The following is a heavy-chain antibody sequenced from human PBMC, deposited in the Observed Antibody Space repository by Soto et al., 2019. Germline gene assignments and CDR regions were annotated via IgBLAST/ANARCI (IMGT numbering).Heavy chain of an antibody. Sequence: QVQLVQSGGEVRKPGASVKVSCKASGYIFTSYGINWVRQAPGQGLGWMGWISTHNGDRKYAPKLQGRVTMTTDTSTSTAYMELRSLRSDDTAVYYCARDQVFEDSRGNLLGYWGQGTLVTVSS. CDR3: ARDQVFEDSRGNLLGY. D-gene: IGHD3-22*01. CDR1: GYIFTSYG. V-gene: IGHV1-18*01. J-gene: IGHJ4*02. CDR2: ISTHNGDR.